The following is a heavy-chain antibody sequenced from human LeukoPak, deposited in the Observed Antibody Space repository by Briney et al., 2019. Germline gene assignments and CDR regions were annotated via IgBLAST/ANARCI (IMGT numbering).Heavy chain of an antibody. D-gene: IGHD4-17*01. CDR1: GYTFTSYA. Sequence: ASVKVSCKASGYTFTSYAMHWVRQAPGQRLEWMRWINAGNGNTKYSQKFQGRVTITRDTSASTAYMELSSLRSEDTAVYYCAREGRYGDYAGYWGQGTLVTVSS. CDR3: AREGRYGDYAGY. V-gene: IGHV1-3*01. J-gene: IGHJ4*02. CDR2: INAGNGNT.